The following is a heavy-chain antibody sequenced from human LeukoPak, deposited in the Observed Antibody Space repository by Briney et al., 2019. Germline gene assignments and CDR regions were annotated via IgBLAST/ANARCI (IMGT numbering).Heavy chain of an antibody. Sequence: ASVKVSCKASGYTFTSYGISWVRQAPGQGLEWMGWISAYNGNTNYAQKLQGRVTMTTDTSTSTAYMELRSLRSDDTAVYYCARDRVYYYDILTGYYMMDWDYWGQGTLVTVSS. CDR2: ISAYNGNT. CDR3: ARDRVYYYDILTGYYMMDWDY. CDR1: GYTFTSYG. J-gene: IGHJ4*02. V-gene: IGHV1-18*01. D-gene: IGHD3-9*01.